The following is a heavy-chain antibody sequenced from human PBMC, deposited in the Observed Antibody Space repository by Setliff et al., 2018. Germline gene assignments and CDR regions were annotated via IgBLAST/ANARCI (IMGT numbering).Heavy chain of an antibody. V-gene: IGHV4-4*08. CDR1: GGSIRNYY. CDR3: ARGVSSVSWTPRY. Sequence: PSETLSLTCTVSGGSIRNYYWSWIRRPPGKGLEWIGYIYTSGGTNYNPSLKSRVTISVDMSKNQFSLKLSSVIAADTAVYYCARGVSSVSWTPRYWGRGILVTVSS. J-gene: IGHJ4*02. D-gene: IGHD6-19*01. CDR2: IYTSGGT.